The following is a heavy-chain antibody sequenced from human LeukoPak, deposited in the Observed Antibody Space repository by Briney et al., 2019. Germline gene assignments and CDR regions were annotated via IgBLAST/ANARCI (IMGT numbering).Heavy chain of an antibody. CDR1: GYSISSGYY. J-gene: IGHJ4*02. D-gene: IGHD6-13*01. CDR2: IHHSGST. CDR3: AREYSSSWFPLLKVRKEQNFDY. Sequence: SDTLSLIRTVSGYSISSGYYWGWIRQPPGKGLEWIGSIHHSGSTQYNPSLKSRVNIQVDTSKNQFSLKLGSVTAADTAVYYCAREYSSSWFPLLKVRKEQNFDYWVQGTLVTVCS. V-gene: IGHV4-38-2*02.